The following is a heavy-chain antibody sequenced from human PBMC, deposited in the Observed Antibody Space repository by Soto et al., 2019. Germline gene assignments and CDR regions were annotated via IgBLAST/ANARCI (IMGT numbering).Heavy chain of an antibody. D-gene: IGHD4-17*01. CDR3: AGPQSDYGGNFDY. V-gene: IGHV1-69*13. CDR2: IIPIFGTA. Sequence: SVKVSCKASGGTFSSYAISWVRQAPGQGLEWMGGIIPIFGTANYAQKFQGRVTITADESTSTAYMELSSLRSEDTAVYYCAGPQSDYGGNFDYWGQGTLVTVSS. CDR1: GGTFSSYA. J-gene: IGHJ4*02.